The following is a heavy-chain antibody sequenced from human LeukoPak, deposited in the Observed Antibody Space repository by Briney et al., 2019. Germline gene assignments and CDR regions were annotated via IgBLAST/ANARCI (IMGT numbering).Heavy chain of an antibody. Sequence: GGSLRLSCAASGFTVSSNYMSWVRQAPGKGLEWVSVIYSGGSTYYSDSVMGRFTISRDNSKNTLYLQMNSLRAEDTAVYYCARALRSGYYFFDYWGQGTLVTVSS. CDR1: GFTVSSNY. D-gene: IGHD3-22*01. V-gene: IGHV3-53*01. J-gene: IGHJ4*02. CDR2: IYSGGST. CDR3: ARALRSGYYFFDY.